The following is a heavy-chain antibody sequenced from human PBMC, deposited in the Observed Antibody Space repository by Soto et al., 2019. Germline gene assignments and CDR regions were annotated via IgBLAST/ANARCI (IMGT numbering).Heavy chain of an antibody. CDR2: IYYRGNA. Sequence: SETLSVTCSVSDDSINSDKYYWGWLRQPPGKGLEWIGSIYYRGNAYYNPSLQTRVTISLGKSKSQFSLKLNSVTAADSAVYFCARLEGLATISYYFDFWGPGALVTVSS. D-gene: IGHD3-9*01. V-gene: IGHV4-39*01. CDR1: DDSINSDKYY. J-gene: IGHJ4*02. CDR3: ARLEGLATISYYFDF.